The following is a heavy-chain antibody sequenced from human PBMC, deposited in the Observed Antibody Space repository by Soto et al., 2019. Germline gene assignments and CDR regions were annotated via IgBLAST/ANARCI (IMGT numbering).Heavy chain of an antibody. CDR3: ARHDCISSSCYYYYYYGMDV. CDR1: GYTFTSYD. D-gene: IGHD2-2*01. V-gene: IGHV1-8*01. CDR2: MNPNSGNT. J-gene: IGHJ6*02. Sequence: RASVKVSCKASGYTFTSYDINWVRQATGQGLEWMGWMNPNSGNTGYAQKFQGRVTITADESTSTAYMELSSLRSEDTAVYYCARHDCISSSCYYYYYYGMDVWGQGTTVTVSS.